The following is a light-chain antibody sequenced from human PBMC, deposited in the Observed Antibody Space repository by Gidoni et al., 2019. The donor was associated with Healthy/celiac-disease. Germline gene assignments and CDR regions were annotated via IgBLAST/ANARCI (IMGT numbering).Light chain of an antibody. V-gene: IGKV1-9*01. CDR2: AAS. CDR1: QGISSY. Sequence: DIQLTQSPSFLSASVGDRVTITCWASQGISSYLAWYQQKPGKAPKLLIYAASTLQSGVPSRFSGSGSGTEFTLTISSLQPEDFATYYCQQLNSYPQTFGPGTNVDIK. J-gene: IGKJ3*01. CDR3: QQLNSYPQT.